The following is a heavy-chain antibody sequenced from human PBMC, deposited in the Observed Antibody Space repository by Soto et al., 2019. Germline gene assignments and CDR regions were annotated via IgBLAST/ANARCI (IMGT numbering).Heavy chain of an antibody. CDR2: MKPNSGNT. V-gene: IGHV1-8*01. D-gene: IGHD4-17*01. J-gene: IGHJ4*02. Sequence: GASVKVSCKASGYTLTSYDGNWVRQATGQGHEWIGWMKPNSGNTGYAQKFQGRVTMTRNTSISTAYMELSSLRSEDTAVYYCARTLYGDNVDYWGQGTLVTVSS. CDR3: ARTLYGDNVDY. CDR1: GYTLTSYD.